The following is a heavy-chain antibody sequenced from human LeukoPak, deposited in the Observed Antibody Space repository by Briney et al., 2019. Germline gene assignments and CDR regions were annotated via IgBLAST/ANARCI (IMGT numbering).Heavy chain of an antibody. CDR3: ASESYGDYSMGDLD. CDR2: IIPIFGIA. J-gene: IGHJ4*02. D-gene: IGHD4-17*01. CDR1: GYTFTDYY. V-gene: IGHV1-69*04. Sequence: SVTVSFTSSGYTFTDYYMHWVRQAHGQGLEWMGRIIPIFGIANYSQKFQGRVTITADKTTSTAYRERSSLRSEETAVYYCASESYGDYSMGDLDWGQGTLVTVS.